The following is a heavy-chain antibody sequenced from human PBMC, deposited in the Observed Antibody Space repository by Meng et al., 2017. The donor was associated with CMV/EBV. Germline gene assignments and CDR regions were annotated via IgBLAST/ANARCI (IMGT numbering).Heavy chain of an antibody. V-gene: IGHV3-23*01. CDR3: AKVGRVAAAGYYYYGMDV. CDR2: MSGSGGST. Sequence: GESLKISCAASGFTFSSYAMSWVRQAPGKGLEWVSAMSGSGGSTYYADSVKGRFTISRDNSKNTLYLQMNSLRAEDTAVYYCAKVGRVAAAGYYYYGMDVWGQGTTVTVSS. CDR1: GFTFSSYA. D-gene: IGHD6-13*01. J-gene: IGHJ6*02.